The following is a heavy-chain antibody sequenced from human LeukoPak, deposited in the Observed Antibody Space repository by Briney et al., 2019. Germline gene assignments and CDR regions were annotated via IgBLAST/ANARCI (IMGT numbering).Heavy chain of an antibody. CDR1: GGTFSSYA. D-gene: IGHD5-18*01. Sequence: SVKVSCKASGGTFSSYAISWVRQAPGQGLEWMGGIIPIFGTANYAQKFQGRVTITADKSTSTAYMELSSLRSDDTAVYYCARTPEHSYGFDYWGQGTLVTVSS. CDR2: IIPIFGTA. J-gene: IGHJ4*02. V-gene: IGHV1-69*06. CDR3: ARTPEHSYGFDY.